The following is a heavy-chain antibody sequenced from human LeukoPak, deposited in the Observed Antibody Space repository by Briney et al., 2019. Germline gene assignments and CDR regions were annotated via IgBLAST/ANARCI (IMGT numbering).Heavy chain of an antibody. J-gene: IGHJ5*02. Sequence: ASVKVSCKASGGTYSSYAISWVRQAPGQGLEWMGGIIPIFGTANYAQKFQGRVTITADESTSTAYMELSSLRSEDTAVYYCALVAHTPYPIPMAWGQGTLVTVSS. V-gene: IGHV1-69*13. D-gene: IGHD2-15*01. CDR3: ALVAHTPYPIPMA. CDR1: GGTYSSYA. CDR2: IIPIFGTA.